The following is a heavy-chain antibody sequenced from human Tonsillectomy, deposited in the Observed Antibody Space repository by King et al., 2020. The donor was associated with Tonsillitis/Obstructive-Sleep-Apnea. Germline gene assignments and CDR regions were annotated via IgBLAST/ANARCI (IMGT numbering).Heavy chain of an antibody. CDR1: GGSISSYY. CDR3: ARSYYYDRSDAFDI. J-gene: IGHJ3*02. V-gene: IGHV4-59*01. D-gene: IGHD3-22*01. Sequence: QLQESGPGLVKPSETLSLTCTVSGGSISSYYWSWIRQPPGKGLEWIGYIYYSGSTNYNPSLKSRVTISVDTSKNQFSLKLSSVTAADTAVYYCARSYYYDRSDAFDIWGQGTVVTVSS. CDR2: IYYSGST.